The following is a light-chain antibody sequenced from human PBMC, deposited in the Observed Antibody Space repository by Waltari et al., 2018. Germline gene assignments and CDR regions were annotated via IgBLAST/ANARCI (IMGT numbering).Light chain of an antibody. CDR1: SSDVGNYNL. J-gene: IGLJ2*01. V-gene: IGLV2-23*01. CDR3: CSYAGSSTV. CDR2: EGT. Sequence: QSALTQPASVSGSPGQSISISCTGTSSDVGNYNLVSWYQQRPGKAPKRMIYEGTKRPSGVSKRFSGSKSGNTASLTISGLQAEDEADYYCCSYAGSSTVFGGGTKLTVL.